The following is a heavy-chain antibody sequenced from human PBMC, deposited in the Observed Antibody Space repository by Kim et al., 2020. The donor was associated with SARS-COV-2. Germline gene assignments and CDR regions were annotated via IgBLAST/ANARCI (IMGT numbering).Heavy chain of an antibody. CDR3: ARAPVAGRSAWSGYYMDV. D-gene: IGHD3-3*01. V-gene: IGHV1-46*01. J-gene: IGHJ6*03. CDR2: INPSGGST. CDR1: GYTFTSYY. Sequence: ASVKVSCKASGYTFTSYYMHWVRQAPGQGLEWMGIINPSGGSTSYAQKFQGRVTMTRDTSTSTVYMELSSLRSEDTAVYYCARAPVAGRSAWSGYYMDVWGKGTTVTVSS.